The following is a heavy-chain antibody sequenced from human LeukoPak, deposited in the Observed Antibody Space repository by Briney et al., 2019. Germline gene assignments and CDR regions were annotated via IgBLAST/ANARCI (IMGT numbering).Heavy chain of an antibody. CDR1: GGSFSGYY. J-gene: IGHJ3*02. CDR2: INHSGST. V-gene: IGHV4-34*01. D-gene: IGHD5-24*01. CDR3: AKDLLMATMFRAFDI. Sequence: SETLSLTCAVYGGSFSGYYWSWIRQPPGKGLEWIGEINHSGSTNYNPSLKSRVTISVDTSKNQFSLKLSSVTAADTAVYYCAKDLLMATMFRAFDIWGQGTMVTVSS.